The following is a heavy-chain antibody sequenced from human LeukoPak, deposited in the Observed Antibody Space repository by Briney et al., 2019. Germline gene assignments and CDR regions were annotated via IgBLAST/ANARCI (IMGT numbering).Heavy chain of an antibody. CDR1: GGSVSSSGYY. D-gene: IGHD3-10*01. CDR3: ARYVVSGAGKYYFDY. V-gene: IGHV4-39*01. J-gene: IGHJ4*02. CDR2: IYYSGST. Sequence: SETLCLTCTVSGGSVSSSGYYWGWIRQPPGKGLEWIGSIYYSGSTYYNPSLKSRVTISVDTSKNQFSLKLSSVTAADTALYLCARYVVSGAGKYYFDYWGQGSLVTVSS.